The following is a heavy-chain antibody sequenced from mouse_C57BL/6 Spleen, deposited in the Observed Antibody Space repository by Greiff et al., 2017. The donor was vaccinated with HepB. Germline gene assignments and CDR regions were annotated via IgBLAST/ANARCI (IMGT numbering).Heavy chain of an antibody. CDR3: ARHIYYDYDGYYFDY. Sequence: EVQLQQSGPVLVKPGASVKMSCKASGYTFTDYYMNWVKQSHGKSLEWIGVINPYNGGTSYNQKFKGKATLTVDKSSSTAYMELNSLTSEDSAVYYCARHIYYDYDGYYFDYWGQGTTLTVSS. D-gene: IGHD2-4*01. V-gene: IGHV1-19*01. CDR1: GYTFTDYY. J-gene: IGHJ2*01. CDR2: INPYNGGT.